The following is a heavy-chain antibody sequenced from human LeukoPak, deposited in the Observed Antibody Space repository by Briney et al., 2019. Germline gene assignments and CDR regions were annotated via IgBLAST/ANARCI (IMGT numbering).Heavy chain of an antibody. CDR1: GGSISSSNW. CDR3: ARHNFGENIGFDP. CDR2: IYYAGSP. V-gene: IGHV4/OR15-8*01. D-gene: IGHD2/OR15-2a*01. Sequence: PETLSLTCVVSGGSISSSNWWSWVRPPPGKGLEWIGSIYYAGSPYYNPSLKSRVTISVDTSKNQFSLKLSSVTAADTAVYYYARHNFGENIGFDPWGQGTLVTVSS. J-gene: IGHJ5*02.